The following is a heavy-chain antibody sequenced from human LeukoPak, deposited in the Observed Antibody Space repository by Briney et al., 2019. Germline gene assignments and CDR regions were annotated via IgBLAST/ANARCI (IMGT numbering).Heavy chain of an antibody. CDR3: AKTRRFGELLSSDY. CDR2: LTFSGGHT. V-gene: IGHV3-23*01. D-gene: IGHD3-10*01. CDR1: GFSFSNYG. Sequence: GGSLRLSCAASGFSFSNYGMGWVRQAPGKGLEWVSALTFSGGHTYYADSVKGRFTISRDNSKNTLYLQMNSLRAEDTAVYYCAKTRRFGELLSSDYWGQGTLVTVS. J-gene: IGHJ4*02.